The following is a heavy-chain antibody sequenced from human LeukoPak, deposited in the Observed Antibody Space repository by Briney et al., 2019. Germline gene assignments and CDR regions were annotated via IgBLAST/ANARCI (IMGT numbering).Heavy chain of an antibody. D-gene: IGHD6-13*01. V-gene: IGHV1-2*06. CDR2: INPNSGGT. CDR3: ARDRAFSSSWYGFDY. Sequence: ASVKVSCKASGYTFTGYYMHWVRQAPGQGLEWMGRINPNSGGTNYAQKFQGRVTMTRGTSISTAYMELSRLRSDDTAVYYCARDRAFSSSWYGFDYWGQGTLVTVSS. CDR1: GYTFTGYY. J-gene: IGHJ4*02.